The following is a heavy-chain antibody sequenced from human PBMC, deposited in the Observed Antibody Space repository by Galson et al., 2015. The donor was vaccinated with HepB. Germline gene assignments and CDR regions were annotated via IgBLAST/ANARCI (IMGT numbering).Heavy chain of an antibody. CDR3: ARDGDSSSWYVRYFDL. Sequence: SLRLSCAASGFTVSSNYMSWVRQAPGKGLEWVSVIYSGGSTYYADSVKGRFTISRDNSKNTLYLQMNSLRAEDTAVYYCARDGDSSSWYVRYFDLWGRGTLVTVSS. J-gene: IGHJ2*01. V-gene: IGHV3-66*01. CDR1: GFTVSSNY. CDR2: IYSGGST. D-gene: IGHD6-13*01.